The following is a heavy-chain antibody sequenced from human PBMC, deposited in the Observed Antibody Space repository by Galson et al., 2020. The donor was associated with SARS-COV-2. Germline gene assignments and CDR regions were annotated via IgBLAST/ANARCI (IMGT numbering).Heavy chain of an antibody. J-gene: IGHJ6*03. CDR3: ARSRVGHSSSWVVYYYYYYMDV. CDR2: IFSNDEK. Sequence: SGPTLVKPTETLTLTCTVSGFSLSNARMGVSWIRQPPGKALEWLAHIFSNDEKSYSTSLKSRLTISKDTSKSQVVLTMTNMDPVDTATYYCARSRVGHSSSWVVYYYYYYMDVWGKGTTVTVSS. D-gene: IGHD6-13*01. CDR1: GFSLSNARMG. V-gene: IGHV2-26*01.